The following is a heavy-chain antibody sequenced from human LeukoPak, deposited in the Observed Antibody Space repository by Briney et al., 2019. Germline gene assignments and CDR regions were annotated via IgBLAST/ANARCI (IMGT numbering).Heavy chain of an antibody. J-gene: IGHJ4*02. CDR3: ARHVGNSGSGSYLTYFDY. D-gene: IGHD3-10*01. Sequence: PSETXSLTCTVSGGSISSYYWSWIAQAPGKGVEWFGHIYYSGSTHYNPSLKSRVTISVDTSKNQFSLKLSSVTAADTAVYYCARHVGNSGSGSYLTYFDYWGQGILVTVSS. V-gene: IGHV4-59*08. CDR1: GGSISSYY. CDR2: IYYSGST.